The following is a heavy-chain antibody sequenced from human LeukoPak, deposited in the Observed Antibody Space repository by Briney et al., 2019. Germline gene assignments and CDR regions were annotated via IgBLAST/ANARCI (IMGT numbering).Heavy chain of an antibody. CDR3: ARFVDTEDWFDP. Sequence: SETLSLTCAVYGGSFSGYYWSWIRQPPGKGLEWIGYIYTSGSTNYNPSLKSRVTISVDTSKNQFSLKLSSVTAADTAVYYCARFVDTEDWFDPWGQGTLVTVSS. V-gene: IGHV4-4*09. D-gene: IGHD5-18*01. CDR1: GGSFSGYY. J-gene: IGHJ5*02. CDR2: IYTSGST.